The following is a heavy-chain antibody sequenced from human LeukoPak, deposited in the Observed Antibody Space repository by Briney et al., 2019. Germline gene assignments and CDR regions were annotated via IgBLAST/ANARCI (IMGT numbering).Heavy chain of an antibody. CDR2: IYTSGST. D-gene: IGHD2-2*02. Sequence: SETPSLTCTVSGGSISSYYWSWIRQPAGKGLEWIGRIYTSGSTNYNPSLKSRVTMSVDTSKNQFSLKLSSVTAADTAVYYCARGPVVPAAIDYWGQGTLVTVSS. V-gene: IGHV4-4*07. J-gene: IGHJ4*02. CDR1: GGSISSYY. CDR3: ARGPVVPAAIDY.